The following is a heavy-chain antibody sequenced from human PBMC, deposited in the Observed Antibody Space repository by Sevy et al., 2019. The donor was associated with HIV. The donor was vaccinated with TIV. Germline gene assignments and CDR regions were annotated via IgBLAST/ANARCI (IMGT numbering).Heavy chain of an antibody. CDR3: ARERRATATGYYYYGMDV. CDR2: IYYSGST. D-gene: IGHD4-4*01. V-gene: IGHV4-31*03. J-gene: IGHJ6*02. Sequence: SETLSLTCTVSGGSISSGGYYWSWIRQHPGKGLEWIGYIYYSGSTYYNPSLKSRVTISVDTSKNQFSLKLSSVTAADTAVYYCARERRATATGYYYYGMDVWGQGTTVTVSS. CDR1: GGSISSGGYY.